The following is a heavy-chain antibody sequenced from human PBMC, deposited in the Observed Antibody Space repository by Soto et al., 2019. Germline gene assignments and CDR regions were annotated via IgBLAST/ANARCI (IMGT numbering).Heavy chain of an antibody. CDR1: GGSISYYY. CDR2: IYYSGTT. V-gene: IGHV4-59*08. Sequence: SETLYLTCTVSGGSISYYYWSWIRQPPGKGLEWIGYIYYSGTTNYNPSLKSRVTISVDTSKNQLSLKLSSVTAADTAVYYCARGDIWFDPWGQGTLVTVSS. J-gene: IGHJ5*02. D-gene: IGHD2-15*01. CDR3: ARGDIWFDP.